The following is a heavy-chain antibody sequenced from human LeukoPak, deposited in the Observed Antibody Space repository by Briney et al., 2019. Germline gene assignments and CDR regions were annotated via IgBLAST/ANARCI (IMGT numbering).Heavy chain of an antibody. CDR3: VRDNSRGQSLGVIY. D-gene: IGHD3-22*01. CDR2: ISADSSTV. V-gene: IGHV3-48*01. Sequence: GGSLRLSCAASGFTFSTYNMNWVRQAPGKGLEWISYISADSSTVQYADSVRGRFTTSRDNAKNSLYLQMNSLRAEDTAVYYCVRDNSRGQSLGVIYWGQGSLVTVSS. CDR1: GFTFSTYN. J-gene: IGHJ4*02.